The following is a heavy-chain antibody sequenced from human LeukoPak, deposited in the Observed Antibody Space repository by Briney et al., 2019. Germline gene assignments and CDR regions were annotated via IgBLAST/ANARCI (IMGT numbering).Heavy chain of an antibody. J-gene: IGHJ5*02. CDR1: GGSISSSSYY. CDR3: ARWDYYDSSGYYRRWFDP. CDR2: IYYSGST. Sequence: SETLSLTCTVSGGSISSSSYYWGWIRQPPGKGLEWIGSIYYSGSTYYNPSLKSRVTISVDTSKNQFSLKLSSVTAADTAVYYCARWDYYDSSGYYRRWFDPWGQGTLVTVSS. V-gene: IGHV4-39*01. D-gene: IGHD3-22*01.